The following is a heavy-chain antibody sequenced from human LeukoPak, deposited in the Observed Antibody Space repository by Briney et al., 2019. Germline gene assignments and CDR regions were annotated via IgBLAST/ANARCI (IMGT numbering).Heavy chain of an antibody. V-gene: IGHV4-39*01. J-gene: IGHJ6*03. Sequence: SETLSLTCTVSGGSISSSSYYWGGSRQPPGRGLEWILSIYYSGSTYYNPSLKSRVTISVDTSKNQFSLKLSSVTAADTAVYYCARITALTLSYYYYYMDVWGKGTTVTVSS. CDR2: IYYSGST. CDR1: GGSISSSSYY. D-gene: IGHD3-16*01. CDR3: ARITALTLSYYYYYMDV.